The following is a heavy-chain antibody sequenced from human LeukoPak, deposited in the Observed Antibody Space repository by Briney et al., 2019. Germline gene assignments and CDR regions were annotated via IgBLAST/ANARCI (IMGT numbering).Heavy chain of an antibody. V-gene: IGHV3-48*04. Sequence: GGSLRLSCAASGFSFPSHSFHWVRQSPGKGLEWVAYIGTSSSTIYQAKSVKGRFSISRDNAKNSLFLQMDSLRVEDTAVYYCARDRGTFGVVDSWGQGTLVTVSS. J-gene: IGHJ4*02. CDR3: ARDRGTFGVVDS. CDR1: GFSFPSHS. D-gene: IGHD3-3*01. CDR2: IGTSSSTI.